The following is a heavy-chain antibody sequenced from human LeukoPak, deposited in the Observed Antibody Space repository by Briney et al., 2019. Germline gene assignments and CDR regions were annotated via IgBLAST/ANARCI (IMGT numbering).Heavy chain of an antibody. CDR1: GGSFSGYY. V-gene: IGHV4-34*01. J-gene: IGHJ6*02. CDR2: INHSGST. Sequence: SETLSLTCAVYGGSFSGYYWSWIRQPPGKGLEWIGEINHSGSTNYNPSLKSRVTISVDTSKNQFSLKLSSVAAADTAVYYCATGPRRDTAMVRGYYYYYYGMDVWGQGTTVTVSS. D-gene: IGHD5-18*01. CDR3: ATGPRRDTAMVRGYYYYYYGMDV.